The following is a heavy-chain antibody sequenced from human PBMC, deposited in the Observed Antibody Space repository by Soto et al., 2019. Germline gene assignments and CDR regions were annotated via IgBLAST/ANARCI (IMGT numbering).Heavy chain of an antibody. CDR1: GGSISSGGYY. D-gene: IGHD3-22*01. CDR2: TYYSGST. J-gene: IGHJ3*02. V-gene: IGHV4-31*03. CDR3: ARSYFDYYDSSGPMAFDI. Sequence: PSETLSLTCTVSGGSISSGGYYWSWIRQHPGKGLEWIGYTYYSGSTYYNPSLKSRVTISVDTSKNQFSLKLSSVTAADTAVYYCARSYFDYYDSSGPMAFDIWGQGTMVTVSS.